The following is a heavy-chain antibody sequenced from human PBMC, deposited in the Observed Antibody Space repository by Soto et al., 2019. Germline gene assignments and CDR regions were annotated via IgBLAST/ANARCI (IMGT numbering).Heavy chain of an antibody. V-gene: IGHV3-64D*08. Sequence: GGSLRLACSASGFTFSSYAMHWVRQAPGKGLEYVSAISSNGGSTYYADSVKGRFTISRDNSKNTLYLQMSSLSAEDTAVYYCLKGGHSGGSSGFDFWGQGNLVTVSS. CDR3: LKGGHSGGSSGFDF. D-gene: IGHD2-15*01. CDR2: ISSNGGST. CDR1: GFTFSSYA. J-gene: IGHJ5*01.